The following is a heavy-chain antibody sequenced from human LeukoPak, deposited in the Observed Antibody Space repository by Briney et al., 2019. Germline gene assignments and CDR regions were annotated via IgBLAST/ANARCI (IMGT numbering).Heavy chain of an antibody. Sequence: GGSLRLSCAASGFTFSDYYMTWIRQAPREGLEWVSYISSSTHYTNYADSVKGRFTISRDNAKNSLYLQMNSLRAEDTAVYYCARDPETWQAAWGQGTLVTVSS. CDR2: ISSSTHYT. D-gene: IGHD6-25*01. CDR1: GFTFSDYY. J-gene: IGHJ4*02. V-gene: IGHV3-11*05. CDR3: ARDPETWQAA.